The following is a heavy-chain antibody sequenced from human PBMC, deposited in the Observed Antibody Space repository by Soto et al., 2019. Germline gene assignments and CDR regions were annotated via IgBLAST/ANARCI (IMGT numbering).Heavy chain of an antibody. Sequence: GGSLRLSCAVSGFTFSNAWMNWVRQAPGKGLEWVGRVKSKADGGAIDYAAPVKGRFTISRDDSKDTVYLQMNSLKTEDTAVYFCATGQVLDYWGQGTLVTVSS. CDR3: ATGQVLDY. CDR1: GFTFSNAW. CDR2: VKSKADGGAI. V-gene: IGHV3-15*01. J-gene: IGHJ4*02.